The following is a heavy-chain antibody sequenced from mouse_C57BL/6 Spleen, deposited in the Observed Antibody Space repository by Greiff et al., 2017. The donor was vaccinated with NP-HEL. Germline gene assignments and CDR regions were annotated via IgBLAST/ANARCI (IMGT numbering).Heavy chain of an antibody. Sequence: VQLQQSGPELVKPGASVKISCKASGYTFTDYYMNWVKQSHGKSLEWIGDINPNNGGTSYNQKFKGKATLTVDKSSSTAYMELRSLTSEDSAVYYCARSDYYGSRSRRYAMDYWGQGTSVTVSS. CDR3: ARSDYYGSRSRRYAMDY. V-gene: IGHV1-26*01. CDR2: INPNNGGT. D-gene: IGHD1-1*01. CDR1: GYTFTDYY. J-gene: IGHJ4*01.